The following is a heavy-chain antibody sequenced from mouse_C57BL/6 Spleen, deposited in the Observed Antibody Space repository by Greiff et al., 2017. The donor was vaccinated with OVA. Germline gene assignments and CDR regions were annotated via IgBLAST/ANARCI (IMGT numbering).Heavy chain of an antibody. V-gene: IGHV1-81*01. CDR2: IYPRSGNT. J-gene: IGHJ1*03. CDR1: GYTFTSYG. Sequence: QVQLQQSGAELARPGASVKLSCKASGYTFTSYGISWVKQRTGQGLEWIGEIYPRSGNTYYNEKFKGKATLTADKSSSTAYMELRSLTSEDSAVYFCARVITTVVAPYFDVWGTGTTVTVSS. D-gene: IGHD1-1*01. CDR3: ARVITTVVAPYFDV.